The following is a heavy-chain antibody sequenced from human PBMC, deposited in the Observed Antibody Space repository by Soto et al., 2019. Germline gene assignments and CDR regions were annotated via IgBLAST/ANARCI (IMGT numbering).Heavy chain of an antibody. J-gene: IGHJ4*02. CDR2: INPNSGGT. D-gene: IGHD3-9*01. CDR1: GYTFTGYY. V-gene: IGHV1-2*02. CDR3: ARGHYYDILTGSYYFDY. Sequence: QVQLVQSGAEVKKPGASVKVSCKASGYTFTGYYMHWVRQAPGQGLEWMGWINPNSGGTNYAQKFQGRVTITADESTSTAYMELSSLRSEDTAVYYCARGHYYDILTGSYYFDYWGQGTLVTVSS.